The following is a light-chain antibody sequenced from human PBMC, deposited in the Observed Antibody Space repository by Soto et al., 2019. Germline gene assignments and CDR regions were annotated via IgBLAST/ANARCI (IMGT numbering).Light chain of an antibody. CDR2: GES. Sequence: DVQMTQSPSSLSASVGDRVTIACRASQPIGNYLNWYQQKTGEAPKVLIFGESSLRSGVPSRLSGSGYGTDLNLTINNLHPEDSATYYCQKTHAVPLTCGQGTRLEIK. CDR3: QKTHAVPLT. CDR1: QPIGNY. V-gene: IGKV1-39*01. J-gene: IGKJ5*01.